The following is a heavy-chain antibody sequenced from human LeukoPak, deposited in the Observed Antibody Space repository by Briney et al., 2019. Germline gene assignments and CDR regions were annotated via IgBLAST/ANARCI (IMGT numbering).Heavy chain of an antibody. V-gene: IGHV4-39*01. CDR2: NSGST. CDR3: ARLGWWDS. Sequence: PSETLSLTCTVAGDSVSNDKYYWGWIRQPPGKGPEWIGSNSGSTYYNPSLNSRVTISVDTSKNQFSLKLSTVTAADTAVYYCARLGWWDSWGQGTLVTVSS. CDR1: GDSVSNDKYY. D-gene: IGHD2-15*01. J-gene: IGHJ4*02.